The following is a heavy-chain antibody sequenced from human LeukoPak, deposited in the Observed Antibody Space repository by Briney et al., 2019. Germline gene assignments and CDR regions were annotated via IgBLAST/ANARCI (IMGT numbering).Heavy chain of an antibody. Sequence: ASVKVSCKVSGYTLTELSMHWVRQAPGKGLEWMGGFDPEDGETIYAQKFQGRVTMTEDTSTDTAYMELSSLRSEDTAMYYCATVLLWFGESNDAFDIWGQGTMVTVSS. V-gene: IGHV1-24*01. CDR1: GYTLTELS. CDR3: ATVLLWFGESNDAFDI. CDR2: FDPEDGET. J-gene: IGHJ3*02. D-gene: IGHD3-10*01.